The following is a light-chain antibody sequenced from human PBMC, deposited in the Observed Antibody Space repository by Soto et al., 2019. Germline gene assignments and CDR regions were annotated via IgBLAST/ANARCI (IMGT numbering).Light chain of an antibody. CDR2: QTS. V-gene: IGKV3-20*01. J-gene: IGKJ1*01. CDR1: QSVINNN. Sequence: EIVLTQSPGTLSLSPGERATLXXRASQSVINNNIAWYQQKPGRAPRIXMYQTSSRASGVPDRFSGSGTGTDFTLTISRLEPEDFAVYYCQQYDSSPRTFGQGTKVDIK. CDR3: QQYDSSPRT.